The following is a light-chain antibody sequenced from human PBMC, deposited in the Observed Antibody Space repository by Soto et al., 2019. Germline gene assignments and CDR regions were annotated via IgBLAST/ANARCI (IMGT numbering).Light chain of an antibody. CDR1: QAISSN. Sequence: EIVMTQSPATLSVSRGERATLSCRANQAISSNLAWYQQKPGQAPRLLIYGASTRATDIPDRFSGSGSGTDFTLTISSLEPEDFAVYYCQQRSNWPITFGQGTRLEIK. CDR2: GAS. CDR3: QQRSNWPIT. V-gene: IGKV3-15*01. J-gene: IGKJ5*01.